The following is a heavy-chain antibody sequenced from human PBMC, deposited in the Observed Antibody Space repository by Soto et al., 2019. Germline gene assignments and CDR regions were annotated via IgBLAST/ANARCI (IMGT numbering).Heavy chain of an antibody. V-gene: IGHV3-11*01. J-gene: IGHJ4*02. CDR1: GFTFSYYS. CDR3: ARQAARNYIDS. CDR2: IDSRGRTL. Sequence: GGALRLSCVASGFTFSYYSMSWIRQAPGKGLEWLAFIDSRGRTLSYADSVRGRFTISRDNAENSVYLQMGSLRADDTAVYYCARQAARNYIDSWGQGNSVTVSS. D-gene: IGHD6-6*01.